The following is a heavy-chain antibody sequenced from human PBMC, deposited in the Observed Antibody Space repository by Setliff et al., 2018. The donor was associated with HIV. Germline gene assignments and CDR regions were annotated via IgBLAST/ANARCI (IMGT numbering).Heavy chain of an antibody. D-gene: IGHD3-10*01. J-gene: IGHJ5*02. V-gene: IGHV4-59*11. CDR1: GGSISSHY. CDR2: IYYSGST. CDR3: ARSDPGDSGSLEDWFDP. Sequence: SETLSLTCTVSGGSISSHYWSWIRQPPGKRLEWIGYIYYSGSTNYNPSLKSRVTISVDTSKNQFSLKLTSVTAADTAVYYCARSDPGDSGSLEDWFDPWGQGTRVTVSS.